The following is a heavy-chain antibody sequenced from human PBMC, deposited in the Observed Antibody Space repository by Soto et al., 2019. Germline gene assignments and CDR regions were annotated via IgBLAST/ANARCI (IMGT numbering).Heavy chain of an antibody. D-gene: IGHD2-8*01. J-gene: IGHJ5*01. CDR3: ARSGVAALDS. V-gene: IGHV3-21*06. CDR1: VFTFRDYG. CDR2: ITSKSTYI. Sequence: PWWSLRLSCSASVFTFRDYGMNWVRQAPGKGLEWVSSITSKSTYISYADSVKGRFTISRDNAKSSLYLQMDSLRADDTAVYFCARSGVAALDSWGQGTLVTVSS.